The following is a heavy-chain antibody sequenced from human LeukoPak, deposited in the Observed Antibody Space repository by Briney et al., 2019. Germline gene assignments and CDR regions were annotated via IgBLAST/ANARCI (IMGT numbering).Heavy chain of an antibody. CDR3: ARDHPSTVTNDY. Sequence: ASVKVSCKASGYTFTSYYMRWVRQAPGQGLEWVGIINPSGGSTSYAQKFQDRVTMTRDTSTSTVYMELSSLRSEDTAVYYCARDHPSTVTNDYWGQGTLVTVSS. CDR2: INPSGGST. J-gene: IGHJ4*02. CDR1: GYTFTSYY. V-gene: IGHV1-46*01. D-gene: IGHD4-17*01.